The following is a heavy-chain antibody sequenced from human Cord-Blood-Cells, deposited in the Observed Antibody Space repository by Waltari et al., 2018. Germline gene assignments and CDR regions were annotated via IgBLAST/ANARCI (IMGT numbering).Heavy chain of an antibody. CDR1: GGTFSSYA. Sequence: QVQLVQSGAEVKKPGSSVKVSCKASGGTFSSYAISWVRQAPGQGLEWMGRVIPILGIANYAQKFQGRVTSTADKSTSTAYMELSSLRSEDTAVYYCARALKKAFDAFDIWGQGTMVTVSS. CDR2: VIPILGIA. J-gene: IGHJ3*02. V-gene: IGHV1-69*09. CDR3: ARALKKAFDAFDI.